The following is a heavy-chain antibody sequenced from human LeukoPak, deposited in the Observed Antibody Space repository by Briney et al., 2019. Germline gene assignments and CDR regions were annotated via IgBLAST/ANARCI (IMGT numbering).Heavy chain of an antibody. CDR1: GSRFTSYW. J-gene: IGHJ4*02. V-gene: IGHV5-51*01. Sequence: GESLKISCQGSGSRFTSYWIGWVRQLPGKGLEWMGIIYPGDSDTRYSPSFQGQVTISADKSISTAYLQWSSLKASDTAMYYCARPIGSGSYLSYEFDYWGQGTLVTVSS. CDR3: ARPIGSGSYLSYEFDY. D-gene: IGHD3-10*01. CDR2: IYPGDSDT.